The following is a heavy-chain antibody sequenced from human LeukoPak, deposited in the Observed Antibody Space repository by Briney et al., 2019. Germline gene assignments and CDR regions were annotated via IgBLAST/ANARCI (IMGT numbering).Heavy chain of an antibody. CDR2: ISGSGGGT. J-gene: IGHJ6*02. CDR1: GFTFSIYA. D-gene: IGHD6-19*01. V-gene: IGHV3-23*01. Sequence: SGGSLRLSCAASGFTFSIYAMSWVRQAPGKGLEWVSAISGSGGGTYYADSVKGRFTISRDNSKNTLYLQMNSLRAEDSAIYYCAKVESSGWFTNYYYGMDVWGQGTTVTVSS. CDR3: AKVESSGWFTNYYYGMDV.